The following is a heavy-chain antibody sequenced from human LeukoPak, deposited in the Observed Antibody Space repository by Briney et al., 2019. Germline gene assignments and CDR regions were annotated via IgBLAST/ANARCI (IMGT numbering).Heavy chain of an antibody. Sequence: GASVKVPCKASGYTFTSYYMHWVRQAPGQGLEWMGIINPSGGSTSYAQKFQGRVTMTRDMPTGTVYMELSSLRSEDTAVYYCASAYCGGDCYSVGYYYYYMDVWGKGTTVTVSS. V-gene: IGHV1-46*01. CDR3: ASAYCGGDCYSVGYYYYYMDV. CDR1: GYTFTSYY. CDR2: INPSGGST. J-gene: IGHJ6*03. D-gene: IGHD2-21*02.